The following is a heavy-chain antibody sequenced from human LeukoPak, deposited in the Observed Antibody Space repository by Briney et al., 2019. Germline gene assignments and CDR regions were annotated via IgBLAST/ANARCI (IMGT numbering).Heavy chain of an antibody. Sequence: PSETLSLTCTVSGGSISSSRYYWVWIRQPPGKGLEWIGSIYYSGSTYYNPSLKSRVTISVDTSKNQFSLKLSSVTAADTAVYYCARWMQLVRGFDYWGQGTLVPVSP. CDR2: IYYSGST. J-gene: IGHJ4*02. D-gene: IGHD6-6*01. V-gene: IGHV4-39*07. CDR3: ARWMQLVRGFDY. CDR1: GGSISSSRYY.